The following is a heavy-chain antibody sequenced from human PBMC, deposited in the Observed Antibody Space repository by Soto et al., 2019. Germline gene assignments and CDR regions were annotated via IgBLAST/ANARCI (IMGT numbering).Heavy chain of an antibody. J-gene: IGHJ5*02. D-gene: IGHD2-2*01. CDR2: ISYDGSNK. CDR3: AKDLSDVLVPAAPTWFDP. V-gene: IGHV3-30*18. CDR1: GFTFSSYG. Sequence: GGSLRLSCAASGFTFSSYGMHWVRQAPGKGLEWVAVISYDGSNKYYADSVKGRFTISRDNSKNTLYLQMNSLRAEDTAVYYCAKDLSDVLVPAAPTWFDPWGQGTLVTVSS.